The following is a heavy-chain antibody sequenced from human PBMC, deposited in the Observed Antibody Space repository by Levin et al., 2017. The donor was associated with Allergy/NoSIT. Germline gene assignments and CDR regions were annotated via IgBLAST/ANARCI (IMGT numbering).Heavy chain of an antibody. CDR2: ISWDGYTT. Sequence: PGGSLRLSCAASGFTFNDYTMHWVRQAPGKGLEWVSLISWDGYTTYYADSVKGRFTMSRDNSKNSLYLQMNSLRSEDTALYYCAKGDYGDSDPPFDYWGQGTLVTVSS. J-gene: IGHJ4*02. D-gene: IGHD4-17*01. CDR1: GFTFNDYT. CDR3: AKGDYGDSDPPFDY. V-gene: IGHV3-43*01.